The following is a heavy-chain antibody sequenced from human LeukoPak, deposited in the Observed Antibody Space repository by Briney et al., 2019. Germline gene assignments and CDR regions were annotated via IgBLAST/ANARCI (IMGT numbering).Heavy chain of an antibody. J-gene: IGHJ1*01. D-gene: IGHD4-23*01. CDR2: IYYRGNT. CDR1: GGSISSGIYY. CDR3: ARYGDGGPAEYFRH. V-gene: IGHV4-39*01. Sequence: SETLSLTCTVSGGSISSGIYYWAWIRQPPGKGLEWIGSIYYRGNTYYNPSLKSRVNLSVDTSKNQFSLNLSSVTAADTAVYYCARYGDGGPAEYFRHWGQGTLVTVSS.